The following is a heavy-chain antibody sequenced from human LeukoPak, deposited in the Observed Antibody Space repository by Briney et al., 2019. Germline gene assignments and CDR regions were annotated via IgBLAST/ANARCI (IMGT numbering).Heavy chain of an antibody. CDR2: IYPSGST. V-gene: IGHV4-38-2*02. J-gene: IGHJ6*02. Sequence: PSETLSLTCTVSGYSISSGYYWGWIRQPPGKRLEWIGSIYPSGSTFYNPSLKSRVTMSVDTSKNQFSLKLNSVTAADTAVYFCARRALMSTTVTRGGTDFYYAMDVWGQGTTVTVSS. CDR3: ARRALMSTTVTRGGTDFYYAMDV. D-gene: IGHD4-11*01. CDR1: GYSISSGYY.